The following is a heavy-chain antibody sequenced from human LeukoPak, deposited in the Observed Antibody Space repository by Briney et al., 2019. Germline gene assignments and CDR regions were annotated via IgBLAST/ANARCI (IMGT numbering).Heavy chain of an antibody. V-gene: IGHV3-7*01. CDR3: ARDQYDFWSGTDAFDI. D-gene: IGHD3-3*01. J-gene: IGHJ3*02. CDR2: IKQDGSEK. Sequence: GGSLRLSCAASGFTFSSYWMSWVRQAPGKGLEWVANIKQDGSEKYYVDSVKGRFTISRDNAKNSLYLQMNSLRAEDTAVYYCARDQYDFWSGTDAFDIWGQGTMVTVSS. CDR1: GFTFSSYW.